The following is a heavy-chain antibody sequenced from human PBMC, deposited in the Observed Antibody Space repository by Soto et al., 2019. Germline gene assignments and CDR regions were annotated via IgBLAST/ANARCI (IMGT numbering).Heavy chain of an antibody. D-gene: IGHD3-3*01. CDR1: GGSISSSSFY. V-gene: IGHV4-39*01. J-gene: IGHJ1*01. Sequence: SETLSLTCTVSGGSISSSSFYWGWIRQPPGKGLEWIGSIYYSGSTYYNPSLKSRVTISVDTSKNQFSLKMTSVTAADTAVYYCASLGASKTIFGVAITNAEYFQHWGQGTLVTVSS. CDR2: IYYSGST. CDR3: ASLGASKTIFGVAITNAEYFQH.